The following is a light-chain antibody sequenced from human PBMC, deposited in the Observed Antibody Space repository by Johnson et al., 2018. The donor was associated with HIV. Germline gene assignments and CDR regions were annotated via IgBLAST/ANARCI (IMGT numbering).Light chain of an antibody. J-gene: IGLJ1*01. CDR3: GTWDSSLIAGFYV. CDR2: DNN. Sequence: QSVLTQPPSVSAAPGQKVTISCSGSSSNIGNNYVSWYQQLPGTAPKLLIYDNNKRPSGIPDRFSGSKSGTSATLGITGLQTGDEADYYCGTWDSSLIAGFYVFGTGTKVTVL. CDR1: SSNIGNNY. V-gene: IGLV1-51*01.